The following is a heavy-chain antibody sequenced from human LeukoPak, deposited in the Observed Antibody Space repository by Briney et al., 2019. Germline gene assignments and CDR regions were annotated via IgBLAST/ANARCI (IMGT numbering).Heavy chain of an antibody. Sequence: GGSVRLSCAASGFAFNSYWMHWARQAPGKGLVWVSHINSDGSSTTYADSVKGRFTISRDNVKNTLYLQMNSLRAEDTAVYYCVRGWYGSDYWGQGTLDTVSS. D-gene: IGHD6-19*01. CDR2: INSDGSST. J-gene: IGHJ4*02. V-gene: IGHV3-74*01. CDR1: GFAFNSYW. CDR3: VRGWYGSDY.